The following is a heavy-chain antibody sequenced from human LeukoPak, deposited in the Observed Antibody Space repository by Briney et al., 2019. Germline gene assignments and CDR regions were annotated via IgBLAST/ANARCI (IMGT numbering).Heavy chain of an antibody. Sequence: SETLSLTCTVSGGSISSYYWSWIRQPAGKGLEWIGRIYTSGSTNYNPSLKSRVTMSVDTSKNQFSLKLSSVTAADTAVYYCASSFTRAPLLYPIWGKGTTVTVSS. CDR1: GGSISSYY. J-gene: IGHJ6*04. CDR3: ASSFTRAPLLYPI. CDR2: IYTSGST. D-gene: IGHD2/OR15-2a*01. V-gene: IGHV4-4*07.